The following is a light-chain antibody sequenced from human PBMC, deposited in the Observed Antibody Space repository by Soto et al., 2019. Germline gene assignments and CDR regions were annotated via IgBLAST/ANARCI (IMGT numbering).Light chain of an antibody. CDR1: SSDVGGYNY. V-gene: IGLV2-14*01. CDR3: SSYTSSNTYV. Sequence: QSVLTQPASVSGSPGQSITISCTGTSSDVGGYNYVSWYQQHPGKAPKLMIYEVSNRPSGVSNRFSGSKSGNTASLTISGLQSEYEADYYCSSYTSSNTYVFGSATKLTVL. J-gene: IGLJ1*01. CDR2: EVS.